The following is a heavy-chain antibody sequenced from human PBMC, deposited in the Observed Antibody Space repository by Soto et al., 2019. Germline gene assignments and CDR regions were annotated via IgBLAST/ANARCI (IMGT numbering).Heavy chain of an antibody. V-gene: IGHV4-39*01. CDR3: ARLVPSHRYCSGGSCYSSYYYYGMDV. CDR1: GGSISSSSYY. Sequence: KTSETLSLTCTVSGGSISSSSYYWGWIRQPPGKGLEWIGSIYYSGSTYYNPSLKSRVTISVDTSKNQFSLKLSSVTAADTAVYYCARLVPSHRYCSGGSCYSSYYYYGMDVWGQGTTVTVSS. CDR2: IYYSGST. D-gene: IGHD2-15*01. J-gene: IGHJ6*02.